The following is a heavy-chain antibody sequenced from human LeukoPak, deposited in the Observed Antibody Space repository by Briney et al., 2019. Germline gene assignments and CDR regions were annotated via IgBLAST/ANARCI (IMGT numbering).Heavy chain of an antibody. Sequence: GSVKVSCKASGYTFTSYGISWVRQAPGQGREWMGWISAYNGNTNYAQKLQGRVTMTTDTSTSTAYMELRSLRSDDTAVYYCARPQRRDTAARREGGMDVWGQGTTVTVSS. CDR1: GYTFTSYG. J-gene: IGHJ6*02. V-gene: IGHV1-18*01. CDR2: ISAYNGNT. D-gene: IGHD5-18*01. CDR3: ARPQRRDTAARREGGMDV.